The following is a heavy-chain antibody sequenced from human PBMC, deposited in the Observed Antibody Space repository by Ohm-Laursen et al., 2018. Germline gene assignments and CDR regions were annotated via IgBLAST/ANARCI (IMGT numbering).Heavy chain of an antibody. CDR1: GGSISSSSYY. D-gene: IGHD6-25*01. Sequence: TLSLTCTVSGGSISSSSYYWGWIRQPPGKGLEWIGDIYYSGSTYYNPSLKSRVTISVDTSKNQFSRKLSSVTAADTAVYYCARLHPNSSGGYWGQGTLVTVSS. V-gene: IGHV4-39*01. CDR2: IYYSGST. J-gene: IGHJ4*02. CDR3: ARLHPNSSGGY.